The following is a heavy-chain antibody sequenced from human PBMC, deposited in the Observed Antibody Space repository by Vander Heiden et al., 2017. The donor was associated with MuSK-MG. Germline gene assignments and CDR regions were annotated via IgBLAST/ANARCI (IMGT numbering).Heavy chain of an antibody. CDR3: ARKSEEWELLSYDAVEI. CDR1: GGSISSSSYS. Sequence: QLPLQESGPGLVKPSETLSLTCTVSGGSISSSSYSWCWLRHPPGKGREWIGSIYNSGSTDYNPSLKSRVTISVDTAKNQFSLKLSSVTAADTAVYYCARKSEEWELLSYDAVEIWGQGTRGTVAA. V-gene: IGHV4-39*01. D-gene: IGHD1-26*01. J-gene: IGHJ3*02. CDR2: IYNSGST.